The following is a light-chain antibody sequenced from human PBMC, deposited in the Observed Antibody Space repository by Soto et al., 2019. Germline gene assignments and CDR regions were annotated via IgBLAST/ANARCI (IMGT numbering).Light chain of an antibody. J-gene: IGKJ4*01. CDR3: QQYNNLPQLT. CDR1: QSVNTN. CDR2: DAS. V-gene: IGKV3-15*01. Sequence: ELVFTQSPGTVSLSPGERATLSCRASQSVNTNLAWYQQKPGQAPRLLISDASTRATGIPARFSGSGSGTEFTLTISSLQSEDFAVYYCQQYNNLPQLTFCGGAKVDVK.